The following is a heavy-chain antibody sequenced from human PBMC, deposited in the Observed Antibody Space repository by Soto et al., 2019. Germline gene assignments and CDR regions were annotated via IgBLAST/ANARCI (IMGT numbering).Heavy chain of an antibody. CDR3: VRGRVMITFGVVIVIDY. CDR1: GYTFTSYG. V-gene: IGHV1-8*02. D-gene: IGHD3-16*02. Sequence: ASVKVSCTASGYTFTSYGISWVRQATGQGLEWMGWINPNTGYTDYAQKFQGRVTMTGNTSITTAYMELSSLRSEDTAVYYCVRGRVMITFGVVIVIDYWGQGSPVTVSS. CDR2: INPNTGYT. J-gene: IGHJ4*02.